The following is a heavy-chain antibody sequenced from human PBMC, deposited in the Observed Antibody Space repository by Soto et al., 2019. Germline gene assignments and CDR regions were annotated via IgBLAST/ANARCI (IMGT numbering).Heavy chain of an antibody. CDR2: MNPNSGNT. J-gene: IGHJ4*02. CDR1: GYTFTSYD. D-gene: IGHD2-15*01. V-gene: IGHV1-8*01. Sequence: ASVKVSCKASGYTFTSYDINWVRQATGQGLEWMGWMNPNSGNTGYAQKFQGRVTMTRNTSISTAYMELRSLRFDDTAVYYCARDLGGWPDYWGQGTLVTVSS. CDR3: ARDLGGWPDY.